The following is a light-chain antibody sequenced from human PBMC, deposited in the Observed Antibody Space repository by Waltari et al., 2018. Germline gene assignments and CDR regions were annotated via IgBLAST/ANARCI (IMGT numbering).Light chain of an antibody. V-gene: IGLV1-36*01. CDR3: STWDDSLNAWV. Sequence: QSVLTQPPSVSEAPRQRVTISCSGRSSNIGTNGVNWYQHLPGEAPKLLIFFDDLLPSGVCGRFSGSKSGTSASLAISGLQPQDEADYYCSTWDDSLNAWVFGGGTKLTVL. CDR2: FDD. J-gene: IGLJ3*02. CDR1: SSNIGTNG.